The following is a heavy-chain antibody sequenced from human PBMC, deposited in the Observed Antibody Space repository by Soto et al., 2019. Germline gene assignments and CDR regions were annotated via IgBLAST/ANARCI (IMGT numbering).Heavy chain of an antibody. CDR1: GFTFNNYG. D-gene: IGHD6-13*01. V-gene: IGHV3-30*18. Sequence: QVQLVESGGGVVQPGTSLRLSCAASGFTFNNYGMHWVRQAPGTGLEWVAAISNDGRHKYHAYSVKGRLTISRDNSKNTLYLQMDSLRAEDTAVYYCAKDQDIAASHGIDWGQGTMVTVSS. J-gene: IGHJ3*01. CDR3: AKDQDIAASHGID. CDR2: ISNDGRHK.